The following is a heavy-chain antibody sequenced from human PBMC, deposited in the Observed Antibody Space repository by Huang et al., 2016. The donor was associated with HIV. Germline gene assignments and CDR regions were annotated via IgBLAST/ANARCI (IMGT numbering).Heavy chain of an antibody. D-gene: IGHD3-16*01. Sequence: QVQLEQWGAGLLKPSETLSLTCAVYGGSFSGYFWNWIRQSPGKGLEWIGKINHAGVTDYNPSLKSRATRSVDTSNNQFSLRLTSVTAADTAIYYCAREIMISFGGPFDSWGHGNLVTVSS. CDR2: INHAGVT. J-gene: IGHJ5*01. V-gene: IGHV4-34*02. CDR1: GGSFSGYF. CDR3: AREIMISFGGPFDS.